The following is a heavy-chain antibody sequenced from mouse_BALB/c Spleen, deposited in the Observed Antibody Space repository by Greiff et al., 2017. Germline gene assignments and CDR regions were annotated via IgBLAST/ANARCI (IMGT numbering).Heavy chain of an antibody. V-gene: IGHV1-7*01. J-gene: IGHJ4*01. CDR2: INPSTGYT. CDR3: ARGYRGAMDY. CDR1: GYTFTSYW. D-gene: IGHD3-1*01. Sequence: VQLQQSGAELAKPGASVKMSCKASGYTFTSYWMHWVKQRPGQGLEWIGYINPSTGYTEYNQKFKDKATLTADKSSSTAYMQLSSLTSEDSAVYYCARGYRGAMDYWGQGTSVTGSS.